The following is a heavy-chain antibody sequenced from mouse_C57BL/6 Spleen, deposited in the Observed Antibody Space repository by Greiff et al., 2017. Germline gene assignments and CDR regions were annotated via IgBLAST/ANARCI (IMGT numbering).Heavy chain of an antibody. V-gene: IGHV1-72*01. CDR3: ARDDPRDFGAMDY. CDR2: IAPNSGGT. Sequence: QVQLQQPGAELVKPGASVKLSCKASGYTFTSYWMHWVKQRPGRGLEWIGRIAPNSGGTKYNEKFKSKATLTVDKPSSTAYMQLSSLTSEDSAVYLCARDDPRDFGAMDYWGQGTSVTVSS. CDR1: GYTFTSYW. J-gene: IGHJ4*01. D-gene: IGHD3-1*01.